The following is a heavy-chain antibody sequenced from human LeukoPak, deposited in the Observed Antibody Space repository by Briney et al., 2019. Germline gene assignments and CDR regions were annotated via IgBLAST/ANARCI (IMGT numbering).Heavy chain of an antibody. V-gene: IGHV3-66*01. CDR1: GFTVSSNY. CDR2: IYSGGST. Sequence: GGSLRLSCAASGFTVSSNYMSWVRQAPGKGLEWVSVIYSGGSTYYADSVKGRFTISRDNSKNTLYLQMNSLRAEDTAVYYCARGIVIVGATGDYFDYWGQGTLVTVSS. D-gene: IGHD1-26*01. J-gene: IGHJ4*02. CDR3: ARGIVIVGATGDYFDY.